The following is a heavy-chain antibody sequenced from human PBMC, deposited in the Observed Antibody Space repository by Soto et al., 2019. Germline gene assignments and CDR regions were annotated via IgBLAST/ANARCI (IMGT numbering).Heavy chain of an antibody. V-gene: IGHV3-11*06. Sequence: QVQLVESGGGLVKPGGSLRLSCAASGFTFSDYYMSWIRQAPGKGLEWVSYISSSSSYTNYADSVKGRFTISRDNAKNSLYLQMNSLGAEDTAVYYCARDLFAGAGWYFDLWGRGTLVTVSS. J-gene: IGHJ2*01. CDR1: GFTFSDYY. CDR3: ARDLFAGAGWYFDL. D-gene: IGHD7-27*01. CDR2: ISSSSSYT.